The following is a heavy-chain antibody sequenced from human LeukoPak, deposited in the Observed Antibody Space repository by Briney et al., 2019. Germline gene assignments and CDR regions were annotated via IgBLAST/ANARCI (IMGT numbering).Heavy chain of an antibody. D-gene: IGHD1-20*01. CDR2: IYYSGST. V-gene: IGHV4-59*01. CDR1: GGSISSYY. CDR3: ARAGGTYNWNDGNWFDP. Sequence: PSETLSLTCTVSGGSISSYYWSWIRQPPGKGLEWIGYIYYSGSTNYNPSLKSRVTISVDTSKNQFSLKLSSVTAADTAVYYCARAGGTYNWNDGNWFDPWGQGTLVTVSS. J-gene: IGHJ5*02.